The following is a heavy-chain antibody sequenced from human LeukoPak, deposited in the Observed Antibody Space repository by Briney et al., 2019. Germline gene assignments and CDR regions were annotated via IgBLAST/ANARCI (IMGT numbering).Heavy chain of an antibody. J-gene: IGHJ1*01. D-gene: IGHD1-26*01. CDR2: ISSSSSYI. V-gene: IGHV3-21*01. CDR1: GFTFSSYS. CDR3: ARAPVGATTLGYFQY. Sequence: PGGSLRLSCAASGFTFSSYSMNWVRQAPGKGLEWVSSISSSSSYIYYADSVKGRFTISRDNAKNSLYLQMNSLRAEDTAVYYCARAPVGATTLGYFQYWGQGTLVTVSS.